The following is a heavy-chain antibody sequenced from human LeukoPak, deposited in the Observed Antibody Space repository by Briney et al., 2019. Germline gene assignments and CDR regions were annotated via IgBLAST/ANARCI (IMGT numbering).Heavy chain of an antibody. CDR3: AIELTGSFYFDN. CDR1: GYTFTAYY. D-gene: IGHD2-8*02. J-gene: IGHJ4*02. V-gene: IGHV1-2*02. CDR2: INANGGGT. Sequence: GASVKFSCMASGYTFTAYYMHWVRQAPGQGLEWMGCINANGGGTDYVQKFKGRVTMTRDTSISTAYMELSGLTSDDTAVYYCAIELTGSFYFDNWGQGTLVTVSS.